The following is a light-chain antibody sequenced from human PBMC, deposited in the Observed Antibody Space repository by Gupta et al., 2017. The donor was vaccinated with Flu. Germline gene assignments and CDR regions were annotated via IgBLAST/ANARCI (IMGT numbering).Light chain of an antibody. J-gene: IGKJ4*01. CDR1: QIISSW. Sequence: IKMTQASSSVSASVGDSVTITCRASQIISSWLAWYQQKPGKAPKLLIYAASSLQSGVPSRFSGSGSGTXFTLTIXSLQPEDFATYYCQQANSFPYTFGXGTKVEIK. V-gene: IGKV1D-12*01. CDR3: QQANSFPYT. CDR2: AAS.